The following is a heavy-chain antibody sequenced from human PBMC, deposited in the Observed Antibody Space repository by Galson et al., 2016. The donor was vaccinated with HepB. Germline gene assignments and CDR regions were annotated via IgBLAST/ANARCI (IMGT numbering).Heavy chain of an antibody. J-gene: IGHJ6*02. D-gene: IGHD2-2*01. CDR1: AFTFSSYG. V-gene: IGHV3-33*01. Sequence: SLRLSCAASAFTFSSYGMHWVRQAPGKGLEWVAFIWYDGRNKNYADSVKGRFTISRDNSKNMVFLQMNSLRAEDTAVYYCARDRDIVLLPDATWGGVGMDVWGQGTTVTVSS. CDR3: ARDRDIVLLPDATWGGVGMDV. CDR2: IWYDGRNK.